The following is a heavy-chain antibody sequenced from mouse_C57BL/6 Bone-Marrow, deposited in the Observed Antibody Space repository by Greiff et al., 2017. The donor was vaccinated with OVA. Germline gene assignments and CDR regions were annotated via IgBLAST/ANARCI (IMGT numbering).Heavy chain of an antibody. J-gene: IGHJ1*03. CDR1: GYTFTSYW. CDR2: IDPNSGGT. CDR3: AREEYGSSYPHWYFDV. V-gene: IGHV1-72*01. D-gene: IGHD1-1*01. Sequence: QVQLQQPGAELVKPGASVKLSCKASGYTFTSYWMHWVKQRPGRGLEWIGRIDPNSGGTKYNEKFKSKATLTVDKPSSTAYMQLSSLTSEDSAVYYCAREEYGSSYPHWYFDVWGTGTTVTVSS.